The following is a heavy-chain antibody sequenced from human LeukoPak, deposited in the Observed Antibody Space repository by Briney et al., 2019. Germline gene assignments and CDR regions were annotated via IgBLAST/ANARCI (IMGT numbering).Heavy chain of an antibody. CDR2: MFYDGNT. CDR3: ATVVWGGASFGI. J-gene: IGHJ3*02. V-gene: IGHV4-59*11. Sequence: PSETLSLTCLVSGAAMSSHYWSWIRQTPGRGLEWIGYMFYDGNTNSNPTLKSRVTLSVDTSKNQFSLRLISVTAEDTAIYYCATVVWGGASFGIWGPGTMVIVSS. D-gene: IGHD7-27*01. CDR1: GAAMSSHY.